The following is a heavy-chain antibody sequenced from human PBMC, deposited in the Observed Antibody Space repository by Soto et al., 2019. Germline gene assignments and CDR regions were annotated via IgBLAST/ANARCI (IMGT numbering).Heavy chain of an antibody. Sequence: PSETLSLTCTVSGGSISSYYWSWIRQPPGKGLEWIGYFYYSGSTNYNPSLKSRVTISVDTSKNQFSLKLSSVTAADTAVYYCARQKRAVGGRGVIPIVGVTGAFDNWGQGTMVTVSS. D-gene: IGHD3-10*01. CDR1: GGSISSYY. CDR2: FYYSGST. J-gene: IGHJ3*02. CDR3: ARQKRAVGGRGVIPIVGVTGAFDN. V-gene: IGHV4-59*08.